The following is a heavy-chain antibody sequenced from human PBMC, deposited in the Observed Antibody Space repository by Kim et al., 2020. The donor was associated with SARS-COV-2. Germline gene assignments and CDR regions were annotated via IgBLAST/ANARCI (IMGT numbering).Heavy chain of an antibody. CDR3: ARGGIQLWWRDYYGMDV. J-gene: IGHJ6*02. V-gene: IGHV4-34*01. D-gene: IGHD5-18*01. Sequence: SETLSLTCAVYGGSFSGYYWSWIRQPPGKGLEWIGEINHSGSTNYNPSLKSRVTISVDTSKNQFSLKLSSVTAADTAVYYCARGGIQLWWRDYYGMDVWGQGTTVTVSS. CDR1: GGSFSGYY. CDR2: INHSGST.